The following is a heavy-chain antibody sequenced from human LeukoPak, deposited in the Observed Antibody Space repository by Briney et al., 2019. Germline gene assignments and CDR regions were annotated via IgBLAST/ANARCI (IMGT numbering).Heavy chain of an antibody. CDR2: IIPILGIA. Sequence: GASVKVSCKASGGTFSSYAISWVRQAPGQGLEWMGRIIPILGIANYAQKFQGRVTITADKSTSTAYMELSSLRSEDTAVYYCARGGWISPTDYWGQGTLVTVSS. CDR3: ARGGWISPTDY. D-gene: IGHD2-2*03. J-gene: IGHJ4*02. CDR1: GGTFSSYA. V-gene: IGHV1-69*04.